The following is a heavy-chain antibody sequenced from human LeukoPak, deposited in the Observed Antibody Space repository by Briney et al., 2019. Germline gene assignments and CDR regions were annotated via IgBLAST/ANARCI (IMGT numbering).Heavy chain of an antibody. J-gene: IGHJ4*02. Sequence: VASVKVSCKASGGTFSSYAISWVRQAPGQGLEWMGGIIPIFGTANYAQKFQGRVTITADESTSTAYMELSSLGSEDTAVYYCARDHSGCLDYWGQGTLVTVSS. CDR1: GGTFSSYA. CDR2: IIPIFGTA. D-gene: IGHD5-12*01. V-gene: IGHV1-69*13. CDR3: ARDHSGCLDY.